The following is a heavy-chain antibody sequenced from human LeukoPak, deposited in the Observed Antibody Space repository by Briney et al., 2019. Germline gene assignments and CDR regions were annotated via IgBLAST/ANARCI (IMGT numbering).Heavy chain of an antibody. J-gene: IGHJ4*02. D-gene: IGHD1-26*01. CDR1: GYTFNNYW. CDR3: VRQGLQSGTYPAY. V-gene: IGHV5-51*01. Sequence: KGGESLKISCKASGYTFNNYWIGWVRQVPGRGLEWMGMRYPDGSASTYHPSFEGRVTISADQSVTTAYLEWNSLKASDTALYYCVRQGLQSGTYPAYWGPGTLVTVSS. CDR2: RYPDGSAS.